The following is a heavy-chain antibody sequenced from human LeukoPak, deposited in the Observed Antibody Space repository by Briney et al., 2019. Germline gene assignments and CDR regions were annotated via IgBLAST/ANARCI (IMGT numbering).Heavy chain of an antibody. Sequence: SETLSLTCALYGGSFSGYYWSWIRQPPGKGLEWIGEINHSGITNYNPSLKSRVTISIDTSKNQFSLKLTSVTAADTAVYYCARWGAHSSGWPTFDYWGQGTLVTVFS. J-gene: IGHJ4*02. CDR3: ARWGAHSSGWPTFDY. V-gene: IGHV4-34*01. CDR2: INHSGIT. D-gene: IGHD6-19*01. CDR1: GGSFSGYY.